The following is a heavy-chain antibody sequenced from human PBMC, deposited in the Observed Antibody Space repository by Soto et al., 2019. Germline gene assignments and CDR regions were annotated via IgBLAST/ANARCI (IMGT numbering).Heavy chain of an antibody. V-gene: IGHV1-69*02. CDR3: ASSYGSGYRAVDY. Sequence: QVQLVQSGAEVKKPGSSVSVSCKASGDTFTFYSINWVRQAPGLGLEWMGRINPILSMSNYAQRCQGRVTMTADKSTSTAYMELSSLRSEDTAMYYCASSYGSGYRAVDYWGQGALVTVAS. J-gene: IGHJ4*02. CDR1: GDTFTFYS. D-gene: IGHD3-10*01. CDR2: INPILSMS.